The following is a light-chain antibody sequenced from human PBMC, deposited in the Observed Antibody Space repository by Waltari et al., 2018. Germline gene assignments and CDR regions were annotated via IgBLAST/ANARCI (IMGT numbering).Light chain of an antibody. J-gene: IGLJ3*02. CDR3: QTGGHGTWV. V-gene: IGLV4-69*01. Sequence: QLVLTQSPSASASLGASVKLTCTLSSGHSSNVIAWHQQQPEKGPRYLMKVNSDGSHSKGETIPDRFSGSSSGAEHYLTISSLQSEDEADYYCQTGGHGTWVFGGGTKLTVL. CDR2: VNSDGSH. CDR1: SGHSSNV.